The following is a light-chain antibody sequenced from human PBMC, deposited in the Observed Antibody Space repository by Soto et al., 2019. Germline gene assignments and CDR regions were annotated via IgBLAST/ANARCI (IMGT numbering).Light chain of an antibody. V-gene: IGKV1-5*03. CDR3: QQYNSYPWT. Sequence: DIQMTQSPSTLSASVGDRVTITWRASQSISSWLAWYQQKPGKAPKLLIYKASSLESGVPSRFSGSGSGTEFTLTISSLQPDDFATYYCQQYNSYPWTFGQRTKVDIK. J-gene: IGKJ1*01. CDR2: KAS. CDR1: QSISSW.